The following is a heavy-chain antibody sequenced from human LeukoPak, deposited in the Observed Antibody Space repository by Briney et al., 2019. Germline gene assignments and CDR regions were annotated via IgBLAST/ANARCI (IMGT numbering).Heavy chain of an antibody. CDR3: AKDGGCSSSWYGNLYYFDY. CDR1: GFTFSSYA. CDR2: ISGSGGST. Sequence: GGSLRLSCAASGFTFSSYAMSWVRQAPGKGLEWVSAISGSGGSTYYADSVKGRFTISRDNSKNTLYLQMNSLRAEDTAVYYCAKDGGCSSSWYGNLYYFDYWGQGTLVTVSS. D-gene: IGHD6-13*01. V-gene: IGHV3-23*01. J-gene: IGHJ4*02.